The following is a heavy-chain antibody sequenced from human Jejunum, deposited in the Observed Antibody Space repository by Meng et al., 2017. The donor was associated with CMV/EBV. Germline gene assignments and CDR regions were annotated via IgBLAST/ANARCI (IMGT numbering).Heavy chain of an antibody. D-gene: IGHD1/OR15-1a*01. CDR1: GFTFSRYW. V-gene: IGHV3-7*01. J-gene: IGHJ4*02. Sequence: SGFTFSRYWMNWVRQAPGKGLEWVANIKQDGSEKYYGDSVEGRFTISRDNAKNSLYLQMNSLRAEDTAVYYCARDSHSNIRASDWGPGTLVTVSS. CDR3: ARDSHSNIRASD. CDR2: IKQDGSEK.